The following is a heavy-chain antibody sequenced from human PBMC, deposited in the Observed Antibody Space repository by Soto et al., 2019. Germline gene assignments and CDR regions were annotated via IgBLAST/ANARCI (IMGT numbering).Heavy chain of an antibody. CDR3: ARDPWGYCGTDCSPLDV. Sequence: SETLSLTCTVSGGSISSYYWSWIRQPPGKGLEWIGYIYNTGSTVYNPSFKSRVTISVDTSKNQFSLKLNSVTAADTAVYYCARDPWGYCGTDCSPLDVWGQGTTVTVSS. V-gene: IGHV4-59*01. J-gene: IGHJ6*02. CDR1: GGSISSYY. D-gene: IGHD2-21*02. CDR2: IYNTGST.